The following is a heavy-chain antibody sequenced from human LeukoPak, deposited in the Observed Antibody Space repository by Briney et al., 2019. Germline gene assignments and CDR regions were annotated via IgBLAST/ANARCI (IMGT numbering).Heavy chain of an antibody. Sequence: GGSLRLSCAASGFTFNSYEMNWVRQAPGKGLEWVSYISSSGSTTYYTDSVKGRFTLSRDNAKNSLYLQMNSLRDEDTAVYYCARARYYFDYWGQGTLVTVSS. CDR1: GFTFNSYE. CDR2: ISSSGSTT. V-gene: IGHV3-48*03. J-gene: IGHJ4*02. CDR3: ARARYYFDY.